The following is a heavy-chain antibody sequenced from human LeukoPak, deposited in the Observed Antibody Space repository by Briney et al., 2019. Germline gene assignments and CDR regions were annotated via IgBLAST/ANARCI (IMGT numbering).Heavy chain of an antibody. CDR1: GASMTSGVYF. V-gene: IGHV4-39*07. J-gene: IGHJ5*02. CDR2: IYNSGTT. Sequence: SETLSLTCTVSGASMTSGVYFWGWIRQPPGKALEWIGNIYNSGTTYYNSSVKSRVTISVDTSKNQFSLKLSSVTAADTAVYYCARARSWYSVQRYNWFDPWGQGTLVTVSS. D-gene: IGHD2-15*01. CDR3: ARARSWYSVQRYNWFDP.